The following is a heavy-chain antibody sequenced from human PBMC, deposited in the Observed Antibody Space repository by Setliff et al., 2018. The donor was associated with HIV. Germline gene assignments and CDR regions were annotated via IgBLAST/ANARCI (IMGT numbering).Heavy chain of an antibody. CDR2: IKSKTDGGTT. J-gene: IGHJ4*02. D-gene: IGHD1-1*01. CDR1: GFTFSNAW. V-gene: IGHV3-15*01. CDR3: ASARIPTGGTSTSFDY. Sequence: GSLRLSCAASGFTFSNAWLSWARQAPGKGLEWVGRIKSKTDGGTTDYAAPVKGRFTISRDDSKNTLYLQMNSLKTEDTALYYCASARIPTGGTSTSFDYWGQGALVTVSS.